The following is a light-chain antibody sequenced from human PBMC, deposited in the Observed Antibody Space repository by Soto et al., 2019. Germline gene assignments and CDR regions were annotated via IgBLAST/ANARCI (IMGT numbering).Light chain of an antibody. CDR2: DNT. J-gene: IGLJ1*01. V-gene: IGLV1-40*01. CDR1: TSNIGAGYD. Sequence: QSVLTQPPSVSGAPGQRVTISCAGSTSNIGAGYDVHWYQQLPGTAPKLLIYDNTNRPSGVPDRFSGSKSGTSASLAITGLQAEDEADYYCQAFDSNLRRSVFGSGTKLTVL. CDR3: QAFDSNLRRSV.